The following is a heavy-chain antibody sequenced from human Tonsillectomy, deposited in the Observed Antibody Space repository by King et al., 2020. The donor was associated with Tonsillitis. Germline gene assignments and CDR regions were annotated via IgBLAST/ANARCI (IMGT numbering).Heavy chain of an antibody. V-gene: IGHV4-34*01. CDR3: ARANAITMVRGDV. Sequence: VQLQQWGAGLLKPSETLSLTCAVYGGSFSGYYWSWIRQPPGKGLEWIGEINHSGSTNYNPSLKSRVPISVDTSKNQFSLKLSSVTAADTAVYYCARANAITMVRGDVWGKGTTVTVSS. CDR2: INHSGST. D-gene: IGHD3-10*01. CDR1: GGSFSGYY. J-gene: IGHJ6*04.